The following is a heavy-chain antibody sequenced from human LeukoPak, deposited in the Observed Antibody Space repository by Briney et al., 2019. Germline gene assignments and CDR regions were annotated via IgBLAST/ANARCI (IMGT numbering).Heavy chain of an antibody. CDR2: INPNSGGT. V-gene: IGHV1-2*02. J-gene: IGHJ5*02. Sequence: ASVKVSCKASGYTFTGYYMHWVRQAPGQGLEWLGWINPNSGGTNYAQKFQGRVTMTRDTSISTAYMELSRLRSDDTAVYYCPRDPIVVVPAAIRPRSNWFDPWGQGTLVTVSS. D-gene: IGHD2-2*02. CDR1: GYTFTGYY. CDR3: PRDPIVVVPAAIRPRSNWFDP.